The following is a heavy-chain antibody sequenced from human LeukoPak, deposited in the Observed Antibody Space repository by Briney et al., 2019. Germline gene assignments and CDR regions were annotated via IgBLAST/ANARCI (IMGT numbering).Heavy chain of an antibody. CDR1: GFTSSSYE. CDR2: ISSSGSTI. D-gene: IGHD3-10*01. J-gene: IGHJ6*04. V-gene: IGHV3-48*03. Sequence: GGSLRLSCAASGFTSSSYEMNWVRQAPGKGLEWASYISSSGSTIYYADSVKGRFTISRDNAKNSLYLQMNSLRAEDTAVYYCARDRWFGSGRYYGMDVWGKGTTVTVSS. CDR3: ARDRWFGSGRYYGMDV.